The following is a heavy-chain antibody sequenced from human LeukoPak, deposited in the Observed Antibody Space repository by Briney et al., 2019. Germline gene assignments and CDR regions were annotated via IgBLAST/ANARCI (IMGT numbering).Heavy chain of an antibody. J-gene: IGHJ4*02. Sequence: GGSLRLSCAASGFTFSPYAMSWVRQAPGKGLEWVSTISGGGGSTYYADSVKGRFTISRDNSKNTLFLQMNSLRAEDTAVYYCAKDQDLYVWGNYRPDGPFDYWGQGTLVTVSS. CDR1: GFTFSPYA. CDR3: AKDQDLYVWGNYRPDGPFDY. D-gene: IGHD3-16*02. V-gene: IGHV3-23*01. CDR2: ISGGGGST.